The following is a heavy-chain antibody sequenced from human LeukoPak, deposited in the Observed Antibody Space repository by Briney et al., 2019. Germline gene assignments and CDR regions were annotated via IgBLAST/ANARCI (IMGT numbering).Heavy chain of an antibody. V-gene: IGHV3-9*03. CDR1: GFTFDDYA. CDR3: AKGLSSSSGYDP. Sequence: GRSLRLSCAASGFTFDDYAMHWVRQAPGKGLEWVSGISWNSGSIGYADSVKGRFTISRDNAKNSLYLQMNSLRAEDMALYYCAKGLSSSSGYDPWGQGTLVTVSS. D-gene: IGHD6-13*01. J-gene: IGHJ5*02. CDR2: ISWNSGSI.